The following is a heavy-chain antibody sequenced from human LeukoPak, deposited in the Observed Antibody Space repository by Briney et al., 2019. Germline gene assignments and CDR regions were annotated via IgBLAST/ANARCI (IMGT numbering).Heavy chain of an antibody. Sequence: LSLTCTVSGASISSGGYYWSWIRQPAGKGLEWIGRIYSSGSVNYNPSLKSRVTISMDTSKDQFSLKLTSVTAADTAVYYCARDPLAALGNWFDPWGQGILVTVSS. CDR3: ARDPLAALGNWFDP. J-gene: IGHJ5*02. CDR2: IYSSGSV. CDR1: GASISSGGYY. D-gene: IGHD6-13*01. V-gene: IGHV4-61*02.